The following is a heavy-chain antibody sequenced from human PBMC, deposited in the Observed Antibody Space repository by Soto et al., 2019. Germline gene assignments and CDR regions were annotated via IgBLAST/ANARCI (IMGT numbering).Heavy chain of an antibody. V-gene: IGHV4-34*01. CDR3: ARGTLVVPDARDYYYYLDI. CDR2: INHSGST. D-gene: IGHD2-2*01. CDR1: GGSFSGYY. J-gene: IGHJ6*03. Sequence: SETLSLTCAVYGGSFSGYYWTWIRQPPGKGLEWIGEINHSGSTNDNPSLKSRLTISVDTSKNQFSLRLMSVTAADLAVYYCARGTLVVPDARDYYYYLDIWGQGNTVTVSS.